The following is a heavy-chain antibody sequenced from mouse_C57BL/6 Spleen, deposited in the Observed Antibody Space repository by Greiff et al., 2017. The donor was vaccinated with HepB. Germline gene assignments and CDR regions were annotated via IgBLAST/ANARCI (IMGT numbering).Heavy chain of an antibody. Sequence: VQRVESGPGLVQPSQSLSITCTVSGFSFTSYGVHWVRQSPGKGLEWLGVIWSGGSTDYNAAFISRLSLSKDNSKSQVFLKMNSLQADDTAIYYCARNQNYGSSFHFDYWGQGTTLTVSS. D-gene: IGHD1-1*01. CDR3: ARNQNYGSSFHFDY. CDR2: IWSGGST. J-gene: IGHJ2*01. V-gene: IGHV2-2*01. CDR1: GFSFTSYG.